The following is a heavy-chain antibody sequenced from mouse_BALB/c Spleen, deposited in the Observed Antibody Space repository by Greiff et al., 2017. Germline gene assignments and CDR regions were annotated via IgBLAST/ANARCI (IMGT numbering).Heavy chain of an antibody. Sequence: VQLQQPGAELVRPGASVKLSCKASGYTFTSYWINWVKQRPGQGLEWIGNIYPSDSYTNYNQKFKDKATLTVDKSSSTAYMQLSSPTSEDSAVYYCTRGSSWYFDVWGAGTTVTVSS. D-gene: IGHD1-1*02. CDR3: TRGSSWYFDV. V-gene: IGHV1-69*02. J-gene: IGHJ1*01. CDR1: GYTFTSYW. CDR2: IYPSDSYT.